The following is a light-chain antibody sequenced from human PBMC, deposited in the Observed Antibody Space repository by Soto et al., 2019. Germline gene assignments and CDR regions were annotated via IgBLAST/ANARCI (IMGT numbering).Light chain of an antibody. V-gene: IGKV3-20*01. CDR3: HHYGSSPPFT. J-gene: IGKJ2*01. CDR2: GAS. CDR1: QSVSSSY. Sequence: EVVLTQSPGTLSLSPGERVTLSCGASQSVSSSYLAWYQQKPGQAPRLLIYGASNRATGIPDRFGGSGSGTDFTLTINRLQAEDFAVYYCHHYGSSPPFTFGQGTKLEI.